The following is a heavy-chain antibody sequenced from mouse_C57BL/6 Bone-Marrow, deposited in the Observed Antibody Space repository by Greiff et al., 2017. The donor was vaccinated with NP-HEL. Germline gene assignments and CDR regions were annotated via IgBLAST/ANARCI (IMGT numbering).Heavy chain of an antibody. CDR1: GYTFTDYY. D-gene: IGHD1-1*01. CDR3: ARPCSRASYWYFDV. J-gene: IGHJ1*03. Sequence: EVQLQQSGPELVKPGASVKISCKASGYTFTDYYMNWVKQSPGKSLEWIGDINPNNGGTSYNQKFKGKATLTVDKSSSTAYMELRSLTSEDSAIYYCARPCSRASYWYFDVWGTGTTVTVSS. V-gene: IGHV1-26*01. CDR2: INPNNGGT.